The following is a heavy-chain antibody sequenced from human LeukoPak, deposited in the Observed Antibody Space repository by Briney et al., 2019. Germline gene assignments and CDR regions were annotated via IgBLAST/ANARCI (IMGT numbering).Heavy chain of an antibody. CDR3: ARDKDLHSVDYYMDV. CDR2: IYYSGNT. Sequence: SETLSLTCTVSGGSISSSSYYWGWIRQPPGRGLEWIGYIYYSGNTNYNPSLKSRVTMSIDTSKNQFSLKLSSVTAADTAVYYCARDKDLHSVDYYMDVWGKGTTVTVSS. D-gene: IGHD5/OR15-5a*01. CDR1: GGSISSSSYY. J-gene: IGHJ6*03. V-gene: IGHV4-61*01.